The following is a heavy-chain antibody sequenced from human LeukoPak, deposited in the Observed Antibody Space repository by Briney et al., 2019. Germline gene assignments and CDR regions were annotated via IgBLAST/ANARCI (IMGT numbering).Heavy chain of an antibody. V-gene: IGHV3-21*01. CDR2: ITSSSAYI. CDR1: GFTFSTHS. Sequence: GRSLRLSCAASGFTFSTHSMNWVRQAPGKGLEWVSSITSSSAYIYYADSVRGRFTISRDNAENSLFLQMNSLRVEDTAVYYCARAGVVDFTNYGSATFDYWGQGTLVTVSS. J-gene: IGHJ4*02. D-gene: IGHD4-11*01. CDR3: ARAGVVDFTNYGSATFDY.